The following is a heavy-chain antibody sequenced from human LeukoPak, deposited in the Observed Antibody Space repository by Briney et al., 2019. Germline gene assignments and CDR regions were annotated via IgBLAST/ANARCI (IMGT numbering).Heavy chain of an antibody. Sequence: GGSLRLSCAASGFTFSSYSMNWVRRAPGKGLVWVSRINSDGSSTAYADSVKGRFTISRDNAKNTLYLQMNSLRAEDTAVYYCARDHGGLDYWGQGTLVTVSS. CDR3: ARDHGGLDY. CDR1: GFTFSSYS. D-gene: IGHD2-21*01. V-gene: IGHV3-74*01. J-gene: IGHJ4*02. CDR2: INSDGSST.